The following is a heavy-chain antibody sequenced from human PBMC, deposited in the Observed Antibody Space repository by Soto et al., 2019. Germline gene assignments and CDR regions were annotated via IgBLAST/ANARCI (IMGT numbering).Heavy chain of an antibody. CDR2: ISAYNGNT. CDR3: ATSGWYPGLFDY. D-gene: IGHD6-19*01. Sequence: ASVKVSCKASGYTFTSYGISWVRQAPGQGLEWMGWISAYNGNTNFAQKLQGRVTMTTDTSTSTAYMELRSLRSDDTAVYYCATSGWYPGLFDYWGQGTLVTVSS. CDR1: GYTFTSYG. V-gene: IGHV1-18*01. J-gene: IGHJ4*02.